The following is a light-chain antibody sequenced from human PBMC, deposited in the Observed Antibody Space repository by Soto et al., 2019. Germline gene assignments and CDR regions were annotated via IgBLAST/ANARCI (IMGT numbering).Light chain of an antibody. V-gene: IGKV1D-16*01. CDR3: QQYNIYPLT. CDR1: QDINSY. CDR2: GAS. J-gene: IGKJ4*01. Sequence: DVQMPQSPSSLSASVGDRVTITCRASQDINSYLAWYQQKPGNAPKSLIYGASRLQTGVPSRFSGSESGTAFTLTICNLQPEDSATYYCQQYNIYPLTFGGGTKVEIK.